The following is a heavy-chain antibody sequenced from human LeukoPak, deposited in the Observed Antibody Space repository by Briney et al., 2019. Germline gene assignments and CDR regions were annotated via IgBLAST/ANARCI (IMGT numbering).Heavy chain of an antibody. CDR2: FIPILGTA. Sequence: SVKVSCKASGGTFSDYALNWVRQAPGQGLEWMGVFIPILGTANSTQKFQDRVTITADISTNTVYMELSSLRSEDTAVYFCAGIPVFGVVLHQEPVWGKGTTVTVSS. D-gene: IGHD3-3*01. J-gene: IGHJ6*04. CDR3: AGIPVFGVVLHQEPV. V-gene: IGHV1-69*10. CDR1: GGTFSDYA.